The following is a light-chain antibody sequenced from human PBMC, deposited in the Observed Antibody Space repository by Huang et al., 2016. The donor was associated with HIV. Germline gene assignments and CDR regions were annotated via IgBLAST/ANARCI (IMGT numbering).Light chain of an antibody. V-gene: IGKV3-11*01. J-gene: IGKJ4*01. CDR3: QQRSNWAPIT. Sequence: EIVLTQSPATLSLSLGERATLSCRASQSVSSYLAWYQQKPGQAPRLLIYDASNRATGIPARFSGSGSGTDFTLTISSLEPEDFAVYYCQQRSNWAPITFGGGTKVEIK. CDR2: DAS. CDR1: QSVSSY.